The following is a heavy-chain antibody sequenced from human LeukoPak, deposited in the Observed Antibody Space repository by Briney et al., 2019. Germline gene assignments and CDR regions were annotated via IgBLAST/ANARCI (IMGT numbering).Heavy chain of an antibody. CDR2: ISSSSSTI. D-gene: IGHD1-7*01. Sequence: GGSLRLSCAASGFTFSSYSMNWVRQAPGKGLEWVSYISSSSSTIYYADSVKGRFTISRDNAKNSLYLQMNSLRAEDTAVYYCARGVEYNWNYGGYYFDYWGQGTLVTVSS. J-gene: IGHJ4*02. V-gene: IGHV3-48*04. CDR1: GFTFSSYS. CDR3: ARGVEYNWNYGGYYFDY.